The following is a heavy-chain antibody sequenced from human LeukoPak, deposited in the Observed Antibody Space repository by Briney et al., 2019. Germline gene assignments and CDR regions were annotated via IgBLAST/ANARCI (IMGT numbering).Heavy chain of an antibody. J-gene: IGHJ4*02. D-gene: IGHD3-22*01. CDR3: ARADDSSGYERAWFDY. CDR1: GGSISSYY. Sequence: SETLSLTCTVSGGSISSYYWSWLRQPPGKGLEWIGYIYYSGSTNYNPSLKSRVTISVDTSKNQFSLKLSSVAAADTAVYYCARADDSSGYERAWFDYWGQGTLVTVSS. CDR2: IYYSGST. V-gene: IGHV4-59*01.